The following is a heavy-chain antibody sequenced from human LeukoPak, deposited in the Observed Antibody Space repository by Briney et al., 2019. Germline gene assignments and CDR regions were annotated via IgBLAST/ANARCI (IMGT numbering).Heavy chain of an antibody. CDR3: ARHGTGDASWNNCFDP. CDR2: INSDGSST. Sequence: GGSLRLSCAASGFTFSSYWMNWVRHAPGKGLVWVSRINSDGSSTSYADSGKGRFTISRDNAKNTLYLQMNSLRAEDTAVYYCARHGTGDASWNNCFDPWGQGTLVTVSS. V-gene: IGHV3-74*01. D-gene: IGHD7-27*01. J-gene: IGHJ5*02. CDR1: GFTFSSYW.